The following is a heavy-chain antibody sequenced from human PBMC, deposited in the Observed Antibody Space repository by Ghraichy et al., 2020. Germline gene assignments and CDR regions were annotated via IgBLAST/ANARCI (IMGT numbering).Heavy chain of an antibody. CDR2: IKEDGSQK. CDR3: ARGYCFDP. V-gene: IGHV3-7*03. CDR1: GFTFSTYW. J-gene: IGHJ5*02. Sequence: ETLSLTCAASGFTFSTYWMSWVRQAPGKGLEWVASIKEDGSQKNYVDSVKGRFTISRDNAKNSLYLEMKSLKVEDTAVYYCARGYCFDPWGQGTLVTVSS.